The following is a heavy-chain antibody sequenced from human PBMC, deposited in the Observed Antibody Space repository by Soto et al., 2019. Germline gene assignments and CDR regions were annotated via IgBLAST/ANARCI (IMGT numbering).Heavy chain of an antibody. J-gene: IGHJ4*02. V-gene: IGHV4-34*01. CDR3: ARVLPDYYDSSGYYYRYYFDY. D-gene: IGHD3-22*01. CDR2: INHSGST. CDR1: GGSFSGYY. Sequence: PSETLSLTCAVYGGSFSGYYWSWIRPPPGKGLEWIGEINHSGSTNYNPSLKSRVTISVDTSKNQFSLKLSSVTAADTAVYYCARVLPDYYDSSGYYYRYYFDYWGQGTLVTVSS.